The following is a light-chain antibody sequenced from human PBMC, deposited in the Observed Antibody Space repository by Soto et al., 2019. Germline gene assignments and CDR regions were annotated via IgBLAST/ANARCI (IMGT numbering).Light chain of an antibody. CDR1: SSDVGNNDL. CDR3: CSSAGGSPCYV. J-gene: IGLJ1*01. CDR2: EVS. V-gene: IGLV2-23*02. Sequence: QYVLTQPASVSGSPGQSITISCTGTSSDVGNNDLVSWYQHHPGKAPKLMIYEVSKWPSGVSNRFSGSKSGNTASLTISGIQAEDEADYYCCSSAGGSPCYVFGPGTKVTVL.